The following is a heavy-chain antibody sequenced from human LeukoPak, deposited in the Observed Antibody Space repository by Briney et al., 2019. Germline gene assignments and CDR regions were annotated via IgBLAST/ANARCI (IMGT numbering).Heavy chain of an antibody. CDR3: ARVPGPVEMDTIWIAFDI. D-gene: IGHD5-24*01. J-gene: IGHJ3*02. CDR1: GGTFISYA. Sequence: GASVKVSCKASGGTFISYAISWVRQAPGQGLGWMGGIIPIFGTANYAQKFQGRVTITADESTSTAYMELSSLRSEDTAVYYCARVPGPVEMDTIWIAFDIWGQGTMVTVSS. V-gene: IGHV1-69*13. CDR2: IIPIFGTA.